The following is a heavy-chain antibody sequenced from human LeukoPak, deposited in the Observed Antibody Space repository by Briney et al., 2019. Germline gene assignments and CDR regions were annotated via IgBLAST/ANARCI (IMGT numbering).Heavy chain of an antibody. CDR3: ARLHSSSLLDV. D-gene: IGHD6-19*01. CDR2: IYYSGGT. V-gene: IGHV4-59*08. CDR1: GASISSYY. Sequence: SETLSLTCTVSGASISSYYWSWIRQAPGKGLEWIGYIYYSGGTNYHPSLKSRVTISINTSKNKFSLRLSSVTAADTAVYYCARLHSSSLLDVWGQGTTVTVSS. J-gene: IGHJ6*02.